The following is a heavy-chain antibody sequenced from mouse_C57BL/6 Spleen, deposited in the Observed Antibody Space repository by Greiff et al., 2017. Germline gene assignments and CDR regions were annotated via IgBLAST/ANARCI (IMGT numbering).Heavy chain of an antibody. CDR1: GYAFSSSW. D-gene: IGHD1-1*01. CDR2: IYPGDGDT. V-gene: IGHV1-82*01. J-gene: IGHJ2*01. Sequence: QVQLQQSGPELVKPGASVKISCKASGYAFSSSWMNWVKQRPGKGLEWIGRIYPGDGDTNYNGKFKGKATLTADKSSSTAYMQLSSLTSEDSAVYFCARRILITTVVDDYFDYWRQGTTLTVSS. CDR3: ARRILITTVVDDYFDY.